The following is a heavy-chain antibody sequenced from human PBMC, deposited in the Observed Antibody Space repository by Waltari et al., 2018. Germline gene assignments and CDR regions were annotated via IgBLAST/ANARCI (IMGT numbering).Heavy chain of an antibody. D-gene: IGHD2-15*01. J-gene: IGHJ4*02. CDR1: GGSIRSTSYY. CDR2: FSYDANT. CDR3: ARPGRVGGGSLMGLDY. Sequence: QLQLQESGPGLVKPSETLSLTCSVSGGSIRSTSYYWGGIRQPPGKGLEWIGSFSYDANTYYNPSLKSRITISVDTSKNQFSLQLRSVTAADTAIYYCARPGRVGGGSLMGLDYWGQGTLVTVSS. V-gene: IGHV4-39*01.